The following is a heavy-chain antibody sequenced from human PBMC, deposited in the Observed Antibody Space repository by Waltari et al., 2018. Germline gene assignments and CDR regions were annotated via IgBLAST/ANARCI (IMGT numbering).Heavy chain of an antibody. J-gene: IGHJ4*02. D-gene: IGHD2-21*02. CDR3: ATPYGGNSGPTFDY. CDR2: FDPEDCET. Sequence: QVQLVQSGAEVKKPGASVKVSCKVSGYTLTELSMHWVRQAPGKGLEWMGGFDPEDCETIYAQKFQGRVTMTEDTSTDTAYMALSSLRSEDTAVYYCATPYGGNSGPTFDYWGQGTLVTVSS. CDR1: GYTLTELS. V-gene: IGHV1-24*01.